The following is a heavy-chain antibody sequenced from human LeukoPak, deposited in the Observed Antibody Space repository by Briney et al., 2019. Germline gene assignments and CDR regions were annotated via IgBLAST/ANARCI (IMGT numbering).Heavy chain of an antibody. D-gene: IGHD7-27*01. CDR1: GGSFSGYY. J-gene: IGHJ2*01. CDR3: ARDNWGFQWSFDL. Sequence: SETLSLTCAVYGGSFSGYYWSWIRQPPGKGLEWIGEINHSGSTNYNPSLKSRVTISVDTSKNQFSLKLSSVTAADTAVYYCARDNWGFQWSFDLWGRGTLVTVSS. V-gene: IGHV4-34*01. CDR2: INHSGST.